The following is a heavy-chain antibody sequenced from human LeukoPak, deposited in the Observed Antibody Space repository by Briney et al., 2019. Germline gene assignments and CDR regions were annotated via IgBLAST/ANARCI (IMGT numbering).Heavy chain of an antibody. Sequence: GGSLSLSCAASGFTFNSYAMSWLRQAPGKGLEWVSAISGSGGDTYSADPMKGRFAIARDNSKNTLYLQMNSLRAEDTAIYYCAKERGTSLDYWGQGTLVTVSS. J-gene: IGHJ4*02. V-gene: IGHV3-23*01. CDR1: GFTFNSYA. CDR2: ISGSGGDT. CDR3: AKERGTSLDY. D-gene: IGHD1-1*01.